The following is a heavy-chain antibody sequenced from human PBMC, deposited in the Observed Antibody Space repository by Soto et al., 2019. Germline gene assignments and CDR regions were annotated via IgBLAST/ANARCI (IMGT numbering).Heavy chain of an antibody. CDR3: ARGGYSGYDYYFAMDV. CDR1: GGTFSSYA. CDR2: IIHIFGTA. J-gene: IGHJ6*02. Sequence: QVQLVQSGAEVKKPGSSVKVSCKASGGTFSSYAISWVRQAPGQGLESMGGIIHIFGTANYAPKFQGRVTINADESTSTAYVELSSLRSEDTAVYYCARGGYSGYDYYFAMDVWGQGTTGTVSS. V-gene: IGHV1-69*12. D-gene: IGHD5-12*01.